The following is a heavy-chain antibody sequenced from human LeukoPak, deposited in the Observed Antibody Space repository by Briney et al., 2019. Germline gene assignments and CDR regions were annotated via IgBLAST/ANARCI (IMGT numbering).Heavy chain of an antibody. CDR2: IYSSGST. Sequence: PSETLSLTCTVSPASINGYYWSWIRQPRGKGPEWIGYIYSSGSTKYNPSLKSRVTISVDTSKNQFSLKLSSVTAADTAFYYCARARVGYCNSSSCYAIPFDYWGQGTLVTVSS. J-gene: IGHJ4*02. CDR1: PASINGYY. D-gene: IGHD2-2*01. V-gene: IGHV4-4*08. CDR3: ARARVGYCNSSSCYAIPFDY.